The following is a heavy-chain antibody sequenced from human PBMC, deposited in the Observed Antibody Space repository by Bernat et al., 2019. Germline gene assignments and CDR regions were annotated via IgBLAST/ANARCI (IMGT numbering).Heavy chain of an antibody. CDR2: ISYDGSNK. J-gene: IGHJ4*02. CDR1: GFIFSSYA. CDR3: ARALSRCGGDCYSFDY. D-gene: IGHD2-21*02. V-gene: IGHV3-30-3*01. Sequence: QVQLVESGGGVVQPGRSLRLSCAASGFIFSSYAMHWVRQAPGKGLEWVAVISYDGSNKYYADSVKGRFTISRDNSKNTLYLQMNSLRAEDTAVYYCARALSRCGGDCYSFDYWGQGTLVTVSS.